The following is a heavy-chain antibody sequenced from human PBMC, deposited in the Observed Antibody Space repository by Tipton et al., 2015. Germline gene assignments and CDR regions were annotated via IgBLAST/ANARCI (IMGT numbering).Heavy chain of an antibody. CDR3: ARGRVGRLSFYSSLWGFFDY. D-gene: IGHD6-6*01. Sequence: GLVKPSETLSLTCTVSGGSISHYYWSWIRQPPGKGLEWFGHIYYSGSTNYNPSLKSRVTMSVDTSKNQFSLKLSSVTAADTAVYYCARGRVGRLSFYSSLWGFFDYWGQGTLVTVSS. CDR2: IYYSGST. CDR1: GGSISHYY. J-gene: IGHJ4*02. V-gene: IGHV4-59*01.